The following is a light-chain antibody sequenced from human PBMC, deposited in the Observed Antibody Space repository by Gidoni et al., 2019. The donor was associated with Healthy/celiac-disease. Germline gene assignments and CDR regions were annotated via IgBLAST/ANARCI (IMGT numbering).Light chain of an antibody. Sequence: ETVMTQPPATLSVPPGERATLPCRASQSVSSNLTWYQQKPGQAPKLLIYGASTRATGIPARFSGSGSGTEFTLTISSLQSEDFAVYYCQQYNNWPRTFGGGTKVEIK. J-gene: IGKJ4*01. V-gene: IGKV3-15*01. CDR3: QQYNNWPRT. CDR1: QSVSSN. CDR2: GAS.